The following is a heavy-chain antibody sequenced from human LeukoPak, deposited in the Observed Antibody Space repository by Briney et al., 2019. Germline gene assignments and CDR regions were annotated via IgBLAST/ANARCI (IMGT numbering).Heavy chain of an antibody. J-gene: IGHJ6*02. CDR2: IYYSGTT. D-gene: IGHD3-3*01. V-gene: IGHV4-59*12. CDR1: GGSISGYY. Sequence: PSETLSLTCTVSGGSISGYYWSWIRQSPGKGLEWIGYIYYSGTTNYNPSLKSRVTISVDKSKNQFSLKLSSVTAADTAVYYCARVRFLEWLLGYYYYGMDVWGQGTTVTVSS. CDR3: ARVRFLEWLLGYYYYGMDV.